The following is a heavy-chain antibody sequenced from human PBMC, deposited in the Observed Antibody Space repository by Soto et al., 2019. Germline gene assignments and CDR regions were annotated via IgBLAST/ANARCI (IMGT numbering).Heavy chain of an antibody. Sequence: EDQLLESGGGLVQPGGSLRLSCTATGFTFSKYALNWVRQVPGKGLEWASGISGSAAGTYYTDPVQGRFTISRDNSKNTLYLQMNSLRAEDTALYYCAKSRSAVAAYWYFDIWGRGTLVTVSS. CDR3: AKSRSAVAAYWYFDI. J-gene: IGHJ2*01. CDR2: ISGSAAGT. V-gene: IGHV3-23*01. CDR1: GFTFSKYA. D-gene: IGHD6-19*01.